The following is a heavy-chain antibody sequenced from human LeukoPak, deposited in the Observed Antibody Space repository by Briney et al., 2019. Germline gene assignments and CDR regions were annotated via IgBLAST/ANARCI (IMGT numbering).Heavy chain of an antibody. CDR1: GYTFTSYY. CDR2: INPSGGST. V-gene: IGHV1-46*01. J-gene: IGHJ3*02. Sequence: ASVKVSCKASGYTFTSYYMHWVRQAPGQGLEWMGIINPSGGSTSYAQKFQGRVTMTRDMSTSTVYMELSSLRSEDTAVYYCASSERRHAFDIWGQGTMVTVSS. CDR3: ASSERRHAFDI. D-gene: IGHD1-1*01.